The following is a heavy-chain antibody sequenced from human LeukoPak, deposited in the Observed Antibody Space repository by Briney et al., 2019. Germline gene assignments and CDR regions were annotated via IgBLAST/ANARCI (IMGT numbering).Heavy chain of an antibody. J-gene: IGHJ4*02. CDR1: GFTFSSYG. D-gene: IGHD3-22*01. CDR2: IWYDGSNI. CDR3: ARGRKNYGSSSFSALDC. Sequence: GGSLRLSCAASGFTFSSYGMHWVRQAPGKGLEWLAVIWYDGSNIYYADSVKGRFAISRDNSKNALYLLLNSLRADDTAVYYCARGRKNYGSSSFSALDCWGQGTLVTVSS. V-gene: IGHV3-33*01.